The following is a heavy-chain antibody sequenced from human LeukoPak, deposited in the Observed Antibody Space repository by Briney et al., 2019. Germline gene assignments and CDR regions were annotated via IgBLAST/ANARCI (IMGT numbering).Heavy chain of an antibody. D-gene: IGHD1-26*01. J-gene: IGHJ4*02. CDR1: GFTFSNYD. CDR3: AKDLAGSGSYSFDY. CDR2: ISGSGGST. V-gene: IGHV3-23*01. Sequence: GGSLRLSCAASGFTFSNYDMNWVRQAPGRGLEWVSAISGSGGSTYYADSVKGRFTISRDNSKNTLYLQMNSLRAEDTAVYYCAKDLAGSGSYSFDYWGQGTLVTVSS.